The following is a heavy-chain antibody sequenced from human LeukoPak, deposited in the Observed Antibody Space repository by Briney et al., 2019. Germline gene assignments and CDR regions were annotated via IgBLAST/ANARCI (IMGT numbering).Heavy chain of an antibody. CDR3: ARAHYDILTGASYYYYGMDV. J-gene: IGHJ6*04. D-gene: IGHD3-9*01. CDR2: IIPIFGTA. CDR1: GGTFSSYA. V-gene: IGHV1-69*13. Sequence: SVKVSCKASGGTFSSYAISWVRQAPGQGLEWMGGIIPIFGTANYAQKSQGRVTITADESTSTAYMELNSLRSEDTAVYYCARAHYDILTGASYYYYGMDVWGKGTTVTVSS.